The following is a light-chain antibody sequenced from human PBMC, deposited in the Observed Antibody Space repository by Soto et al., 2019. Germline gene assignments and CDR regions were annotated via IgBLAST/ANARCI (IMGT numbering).Light chain of an antibody. CDR1: QNINGY. CDR2: AAS. CDR3: QQSYSTPIS. Sequence: DIQMTQSPSSLSASVGDRLTITCRASQNINGYLNWYQQKPGKAPNLLIFAASTLQSGVPSRFSGSGSGTDFTLTISSLQPEDFATYYCQQSYSTPISFGQGTRLEIK. J-gene: IGKJ5*01. V-gene: IGKV1-39*01.